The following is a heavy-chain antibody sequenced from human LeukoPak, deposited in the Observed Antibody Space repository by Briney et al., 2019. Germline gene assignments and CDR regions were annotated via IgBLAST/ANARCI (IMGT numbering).Heavy chain of an antibody. J-gene: IGHJ4*02. Sequence: SETLSLTCTVSGGSIRSYYWSWIRQPPGKGLEWIGYVFHTGDSNYNPSLKSRGSISADTSKNQFSLKIRSVTAADTAVYYCARGRSRYSGSYLPWRYYFDYWGQGTLVTVSS. V-gene: IGHV4-59*12. CDR3: ARGRSRYSGSYLPWRYYFDY. CDR1: GGSIRSYY. D-gene: IGHD1-26*01. CDR2: VFHTGDS.